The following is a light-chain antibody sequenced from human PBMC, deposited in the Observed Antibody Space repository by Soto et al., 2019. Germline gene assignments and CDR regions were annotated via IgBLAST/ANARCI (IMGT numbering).Light chain of an antibody. Sequence: QPALAQPASVSGSPGQSITISCTGTSSDVGRYNYVSWFQQHPGKAPKLLIYDVSNWPSGVSDRFSGSKSGNTASLTISGLQAEDEADYYCSSFTTSSTFVFGTGTKLTVL. J-gene: IGLJ1*01. V-gene: IGLV2-14*01. CDR3: SSFTTSSTFV. CDR2: DVS. CDR1: SSDVGRYNY.